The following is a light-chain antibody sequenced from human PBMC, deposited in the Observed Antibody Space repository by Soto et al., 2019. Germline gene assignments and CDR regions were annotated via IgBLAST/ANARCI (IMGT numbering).Light chain of an antibody. J-gene: IGKJ4*01. CDR3: QQHNSYPLT. CDR2: AAS. CDR1: QGISSS. V-gene: IGKV1-9*01. Sequence: DIQLTQSPSFLSASVGDRVTITCRASQGISSSLAWYQQKPGKAPKLLIYAASTLQSGVPSRFSGSGSGTEFTLTISSLQPKDFATYYCQQHNSYPLTFGGGTKVEIK.